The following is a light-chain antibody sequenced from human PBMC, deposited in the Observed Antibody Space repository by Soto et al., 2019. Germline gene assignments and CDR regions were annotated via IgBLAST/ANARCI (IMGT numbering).Light chain of an antibody. V-gene: IGKV3-20*01. CDR3: QQYGSSPHT. Sequence: DIVLTQSPDTLSLSPGERATLSCRASQSVRSNYLAWYQQKPGQAPRFLIYDASSRATGIPDRFSGSGSGTDFTLTISRLEPEDFAVYYCQQYGSSPHTFGGGTKVEIK. CDR1: QSVRSNY. CDR2: DAS. J-gene: IGKJ4*01.